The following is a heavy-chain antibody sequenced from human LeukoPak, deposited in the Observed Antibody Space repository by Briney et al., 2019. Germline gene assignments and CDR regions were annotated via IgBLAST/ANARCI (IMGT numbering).Heavy chain of an antibody. CDR3: AKDHRHYGSGSYYYYYMDV. CDR1: GFTFSSYG. Sequence: PGGSLRLSCAASGFTFSSYGMHWVRQAPGKGLEWVAVISYDGSNKYYADSVKGRFTISRDNSKNTLYLQMNSLRAEDTAVYYCAKDHRHYGSGSYYYYYMDVWGKGTTVTVSS. J-gene: IGHJ6*03. CDR2: ISYDGSNK. V-gene: IGHV3-30*18. D-gene: IGHD3-10*01.